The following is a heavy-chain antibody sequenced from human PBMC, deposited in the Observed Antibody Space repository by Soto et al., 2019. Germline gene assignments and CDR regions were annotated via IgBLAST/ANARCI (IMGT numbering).Heavy chain of an antibody. D-gene: IGHD6-19*01. CDR1: GYMFTGYY. V-gene: IGHV1-2*02. CDR3: ASGRITVVGSRAYYSVHV. Sequence: GASVKVSCKASGYMFTGYYIHWVRQAPGQGLEWMGWISPNSGATNYAQKFQGRVTMTRDTSMSTAYMELSSLRSDDTAVYYCASGRITVVGSRAYYSVHVWGQGTTVT. CDR2: ISPNSGAT. J-gene: IGHJ6*02.